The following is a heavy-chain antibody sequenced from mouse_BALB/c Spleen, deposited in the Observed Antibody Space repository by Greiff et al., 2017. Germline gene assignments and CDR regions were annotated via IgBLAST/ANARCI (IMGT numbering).Heavy chain of an antibody. CDR1: GYTFTNYW. Sequence: VQLQQSGAELVRPGTSVKISCKASGYTFTNYWLGWVKRRPGHGLEWIGDIYPGGGYTNYNEKFKGKATLTADTSSSTAYMQLSSLTSEDSAVYFCANNYYGSSYHWYFDVWGAGTTVTVSS. V-gene: IGHV1-63*02. D-gene: IGHD1-1*01. CDR2: IYPGGGYT. J-gene: IGHJ1*01. CDR3: ANNYYGSSYHWYFDV.